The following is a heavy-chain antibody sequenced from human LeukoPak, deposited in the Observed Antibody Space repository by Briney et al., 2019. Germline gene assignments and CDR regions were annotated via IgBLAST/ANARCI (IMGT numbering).Heavy chain of an antibody. Sequence: GGALILSCAASGCTFSSYGMHWVRQAPGKGLGWVGVIWYDGRNKYYGDSVKGRFTICRDNSKKALYLQMNCLSVEDAAVYYCPRGDGYTAAEYLQHWGQAILVTVS. CDR2: IWYDGRNK. J-gene: IGHJ1*01. CDR3: PRGDGYTAAEYLQH. CDR1: GCTFSSYG. D-gene: IGHD5-24*01. V-gene: IGHV3-33*01.